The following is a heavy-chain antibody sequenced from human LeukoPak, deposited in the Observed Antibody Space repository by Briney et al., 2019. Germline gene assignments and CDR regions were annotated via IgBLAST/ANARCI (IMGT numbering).Heavy chain of an antibody. CDR2: IYTSGST. CDR1: GGPISSYY. J-gene: IGHJ3*02. CDR3: AREIYPFTGSPLDAFDI. Sequence: SETLSLTCTVSGGPISSYYWSWIRQPAGKGLEWTGRIYTSGSTNYNPSLKSRVTMSVDTSKNQFSLKLSSVTAADTAVYYCAREIYPFTGSPLDAFDIWGQGTMVTVSS. V-gene: IGHV4-4*07. D-gene: IGHD1-1*01.